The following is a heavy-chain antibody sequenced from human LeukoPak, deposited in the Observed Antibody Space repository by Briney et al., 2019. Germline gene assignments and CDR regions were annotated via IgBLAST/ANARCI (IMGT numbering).Heavy chain of an antibody. V-gene: IGHV1-24*01. D-gene: IGHD5-12*01. CDR3: AAIPIIEGGYVFSD. Sequence: ASVKVSCKVSGYTRTELSMHWVRQAPGKGLEWMGGFDAEDGETIYAQKFQGRVTMTEDTSTDTAYMELSSLRSEDTAVYYCAAIPIIEGGYVFSDWGQGTLVTVSS. CDR1: GYTRTELS. J-gene: IGHJ4*02. CDR2: FDAEDGET.